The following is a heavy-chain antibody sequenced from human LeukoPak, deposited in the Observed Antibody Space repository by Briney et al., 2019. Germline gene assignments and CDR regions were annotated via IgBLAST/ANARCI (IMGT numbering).Heavy chain of an antibody. V-gene: IGHV1-46*01. CDR1: GYTFTSYY. D-gene: IGHD3-16*01. J-gene: IGHJ4*02. CDR2: INPSGGST. Sequence: GASVKVSCKASGYTFTSYYMHWVRQAPGQGLEWMGIINPSGGSTSYAQKFQGRVTITADEPTSTAYMELSSLRSEDTAVYYCARVWEGYEFDYWGQGTLVTVSS. CDR3: ARVWEGYEFDY.